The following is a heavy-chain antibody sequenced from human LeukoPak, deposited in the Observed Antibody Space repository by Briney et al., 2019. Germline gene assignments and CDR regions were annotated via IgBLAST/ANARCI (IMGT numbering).Heavy chain of an antibody. CDR1: GGTFSSYA. CDR3: ARDGDLLPNSDAFDI. J-gene: IGHJ3*02. D-gene: IGHD3-10*01. CDR2: IIPTFGTA. V-gene: IGHV1-69*05. Sequence: RASVKVSCKASGGTFSSYAISWVRQAPGQGLEWMGGIIPTFGTANYAQKFQGRVTITTDESTSTAYMELSSLRSEDTAVYYCARDGDLLPNSDAFDIWGQGTMVTVSS.